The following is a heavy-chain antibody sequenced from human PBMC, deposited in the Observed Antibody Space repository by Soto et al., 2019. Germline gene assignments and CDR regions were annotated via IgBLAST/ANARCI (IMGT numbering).Heavy chain of an antibody. CDR2: ISGSGGST. V-gene: IGHV3-23*01. Sequence: GGSLRLSCAASGFTFSSYAMSWVRQAPGKGLEWVSAISGSGGSTYYADSVKGRFTISRDNSKNTLYLQMNSLRAEDTAVYYCAKARGNSGWYEYYYGMDVWGQGTTVTVSS. CDR1: GFTFSSYA. J-gene: IGHJ6*02. CDR3: AKARGNSGWYEYYYGMDV. D-gene: IGHD6-19*01.